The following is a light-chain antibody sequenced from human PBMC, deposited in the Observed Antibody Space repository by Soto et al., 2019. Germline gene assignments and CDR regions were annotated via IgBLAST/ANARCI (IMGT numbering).Light chain of an antibody. V-gene: IGKV1-39*01. CDR2: AAS. Sequence: DIQMTQSPSSLSASVGDRVTITCRASESISRHLNWYQQKPGKAPKLLIYAASSLQNGVPSRFSGSGSGTDFTLTISNLQPEDFAIYYCQQSYSTLSITFGQGTRLEIQ. CDR3: QQSYSTLSIT. J-gene: IGKJ5*01. CDR1: ESISRH.